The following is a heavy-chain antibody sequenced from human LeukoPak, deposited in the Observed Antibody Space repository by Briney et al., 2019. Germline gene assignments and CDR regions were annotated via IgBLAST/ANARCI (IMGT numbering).Heavy chain of an antibody. CDR1: GVTFDDYA. V-gene: IGHV3-43*02. D-gene: IGHD3-10*01. CDR3: AKGYSEFGYYHGMDV. J-gene: IGHJ6*02. Sequence: GGSLRLSCAASGVTFDDYAMHWVRQAPGKGLWWVSLISGHGGSPYCAHSVKGQFTISRDNTKKSPYLQMTSLRTEDTAMYYCAKGYSEFGYYHGMDVWGQGTTVTVSS. CDR2: ISGHGGSP.